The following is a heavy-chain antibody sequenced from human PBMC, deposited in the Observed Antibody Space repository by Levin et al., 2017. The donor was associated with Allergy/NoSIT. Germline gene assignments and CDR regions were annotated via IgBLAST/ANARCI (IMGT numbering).Heavy chain of an antibody. J-gene: IGHJ4*02. CDR2: IRVSADST. V-gene: IGHV3-23*01. D-gene: IGHD6-19*01. CDR1: GFTFSSYA. Sequence: LSLTCAASGFTFSSYAMSWVRQAPGKGLEWVSVIRVSADSTYYADSVKGRFTISRDNSKSTLYLQMNSLRAEDTAVYYCTRNGGGWDVWGQGTLVTVSS. CDR3: TRNGGGWDV.